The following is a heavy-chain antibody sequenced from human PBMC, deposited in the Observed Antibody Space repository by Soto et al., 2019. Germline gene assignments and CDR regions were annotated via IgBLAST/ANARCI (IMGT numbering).Heavy chain of an antibody. CDR1: GFTFTNYA. D-gene: IGHD4-4*01. J-gene: IGHJ4*02. CDR3: AKDRDDYRNYVFDY. CDR2: SSGSGSGGST. V-gene: IGHV3-23*01. Sequence: GGSLRLSCAASGFTFTNYAMTWVRQAPGKGLEWVSISSGSGSGGSTNYADSVKGRFTISRDNSKNTLYLQMNSLRVEDTAVYYCAKDRDDYRNYVFDYWGQGTLVTVSS.